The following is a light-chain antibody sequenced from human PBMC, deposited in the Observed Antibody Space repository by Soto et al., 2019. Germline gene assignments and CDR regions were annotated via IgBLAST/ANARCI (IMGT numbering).Light chain of an antibody. CDR1: SSNIGAGYD. V-gene: IGLV1-40*01. Sequence: QSVPTQPPSVSGAPGQRVTISCTGSSSNIGAGYDVHWYQHLPGTAPKLLIYGNNNRPSGVPDRFSGSKSGTSASLAISGLQAEDEADYCCQSYDSSLSAWVFGGGTKLTVL. CDR2: GNN. J-gene: IGLJ3*02. CDR3: QSYDSSLSAWV.